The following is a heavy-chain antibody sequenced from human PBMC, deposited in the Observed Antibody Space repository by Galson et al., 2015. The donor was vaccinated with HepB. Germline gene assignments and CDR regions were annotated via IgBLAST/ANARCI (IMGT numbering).Heavy chain of an antibody. J-gene: IGHJ4*02. Sequence: SLRLSCAASGFTFNTYTMQWVRQAPGKGLEWVAAISSAGNNQFHADSVKGRLTFSRDNSESMLYLHMNSLRLEDTAVYYCARDAMGRGSGSYSAFDYWGQGTLVTVSS. CDR1: GFTFNTYT. CDR2: ISSAGNNQ. V-gene: IGHV3-30-3*01. CDR3: ARDAMGRGSGSYSAFDY. D-gene: IGHD1-26*01.